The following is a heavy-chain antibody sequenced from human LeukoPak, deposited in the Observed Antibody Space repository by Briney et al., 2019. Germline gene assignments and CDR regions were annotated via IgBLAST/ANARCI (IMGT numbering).Heavy chain of an antibody. CDR1: GFLFTSYW. CDR2: IKENGNEQ. J-gene: IGHJ3*02. Sequence: GGSLRLSCEASGFLFTSYWMSWVRQAPGKGPEWVAHIKENGNEQYYADSVKGRFTISRDDVKQSLCLQMNNLRVEDTAVYYCARGPGDYDASDIWGQGTMVTVSS. CDR3: ARGPGDYDASDI. V-gene: IGHV3-7*01. D-gene: IGHD4-11*01.